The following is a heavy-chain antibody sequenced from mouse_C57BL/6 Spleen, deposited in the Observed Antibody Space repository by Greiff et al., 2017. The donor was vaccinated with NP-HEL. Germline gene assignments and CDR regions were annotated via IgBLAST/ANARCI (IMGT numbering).Heavy chain of an antibody. CDR2: FYPGSGSI. V-gene: IGHV1-62-2*01. CDR1: GYTFTEYT. Sequence: QVQLQQSGAELVKPGASVKLSCKASGYTFTEYTIHWVKQRSGQGLEWIGWFYPGSGSIKYNEKFKDKATLTADKSSSTVYMELSRLTSEDSAVYFCARYEGGYDGYLWYFDVWGTGTTVTVSS. CDR3: ARYEGGYDGYLWYFDV. D-gene: IGHD2-3*01. J-gene: IGHJ1*03.